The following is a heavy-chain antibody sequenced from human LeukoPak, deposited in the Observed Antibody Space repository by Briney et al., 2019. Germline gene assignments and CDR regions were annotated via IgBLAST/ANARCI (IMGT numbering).Heavy chain of an antibody. V-gene: IGHV4-61*02. CDR1: GDSISSGDYY. D-gene: IGHD3-22*01. J-gene: IGHJ3*02. Sequence: PSETLSLTCTVSGDSISSGDYYWSWIRQPAGKGLEWIGRISSSGSTDYNPSLKSRVTISVDTSKNQFSLKLSSVTAADTAVYFCARGPYSYDSSGAFDIWGQGTMVTVSS. CDR3: ARGPYSYDSSGAFDI. CDR2: ISSSGST.